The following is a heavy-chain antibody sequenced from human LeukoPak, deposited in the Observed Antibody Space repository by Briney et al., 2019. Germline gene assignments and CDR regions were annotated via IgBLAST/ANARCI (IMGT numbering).Heavy chain of an antibody. Sequence: PGGSLRLSCAASGFTFSSYGMHWVRQAPGKGLEWVAVIWYDGSNKYYADSVKGRFTISRDNSKNTLYPQMNSLRAEDTAVYYCARTPGGCSGGSCYSGSFDYWGQGTLVTVSS. CDR2: IWYDGSNK. J-gene: IGHJ4*02. D-gene: IGHD2-15*01. CDR3: ARTPGGCSGGSCYSGSFDY. V-gene: IGHV3-33*01. CDR1: GFTFSSYG.